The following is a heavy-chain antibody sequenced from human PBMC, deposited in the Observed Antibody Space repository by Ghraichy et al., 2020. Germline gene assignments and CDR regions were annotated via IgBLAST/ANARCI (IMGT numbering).Heavy chain of an antibody. Sequence: GGPLRLSCAASGFTFSSYSMNWVRQAPGKGLEWVSSISNSSSYIYSADSVKGRFTIARDNAKNSLYLQMNSLRAEDTAVYYCARDLTSGYSGYDLCYYVDFGQLCYYYGIDVWGQGATVTVS. CDR1: GFTFSSYS. V-gene: IGHV3-21*01. CDR3: ARDLTSGYSGYDLCYYVDFGQLCYYYGIDV. J-gene: IGHJ6*02. D-gene: IGHD5-12*01. CDR2: ISNSSSYI.